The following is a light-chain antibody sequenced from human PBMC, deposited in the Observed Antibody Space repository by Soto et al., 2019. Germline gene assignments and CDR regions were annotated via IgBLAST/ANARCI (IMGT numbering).Light chain of an antibody. V-gene: IGLV2-8*01. CDR1: SSDVGGYNY. CDR3: SSYXXXXXXX. CDR2: EVS. Sequence: QSALTQPPSASGSPGQSVTMSCTGTSSDVGGYNYVSWYRQXXXXAPKLMIYEVSERPSGXPDRFSGSKSGNAASLTVSGXXAEDEAEYYCSSYXXXXXXXXGXGTKLTVL. J-gene: IGLJ2*01.